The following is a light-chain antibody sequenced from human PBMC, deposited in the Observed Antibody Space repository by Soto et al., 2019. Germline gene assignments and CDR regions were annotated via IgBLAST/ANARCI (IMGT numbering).Light chain of an antibody. CDR1: SSDVGAYNY. CDR3: SSKRTTARLV. CDR2: EVS. Sequence: QSALTQPASVSGSPGQTITISCTGTSSDVGAYNYVSWYQQHPGKAPKLMIYEVSNRPSGVSDRFSGSTSGSTAFLTISGLQAADEADYYCSSKRTTARLVFGTGTKVTVL. J-gene: IGLJ1*01. V-gene: IGLV2-14*01.